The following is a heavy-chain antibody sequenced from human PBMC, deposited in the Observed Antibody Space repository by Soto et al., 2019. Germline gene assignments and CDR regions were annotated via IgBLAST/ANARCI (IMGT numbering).Heavy chain of an antibody. CDR1: GYTFTSYA. V-gene: IGHV1-3*05. J-gene: IGHJ4*02. CDR3: ARAWVVVTAPDY. Sequence: QVQLVQSGAEEKKPGASVKVSCKASGYTFTSYAMHWVRQAPGQRLEWMGWINAGNGNTKYSQKFQGRVTITRDTSASTAYVALRSLRSEDTAVYYCARAWVVVTAPDYWGQGTLVTVSS. CDR2: INAGNGNT. D-gene: IGHD2-21*02.